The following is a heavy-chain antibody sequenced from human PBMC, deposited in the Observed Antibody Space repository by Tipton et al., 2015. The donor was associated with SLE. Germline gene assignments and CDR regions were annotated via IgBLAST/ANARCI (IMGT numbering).Heavy chain of an antibody. CDR2: IYHSGST. V-gene: IGHV4-38-2*02. CDR1: GYSISSGYY. Sequence: TLSLTCTVSGYSISSGYYWGWIRQPPGKGLEWIGSIYHSGSTYYNPSLKSRVTISVDTSKNQFSLKLSSVTAADTAVYYCARDLKGLGTYNWFDPWGQGTLGTVSS. J-gene: IGHJ5*02. CDR3: ARDLKGLGTYNWFDP. D-gene: IGHD7-27*01.